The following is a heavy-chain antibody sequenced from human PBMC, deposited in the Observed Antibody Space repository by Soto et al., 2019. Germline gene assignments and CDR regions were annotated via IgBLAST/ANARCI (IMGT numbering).Heavy chain of an antibody. D-gene: IGHD4-17*01. J-gene: IGHJ4*02. V-gene: IGHV3-74*01. Sequence: EVQLVESGGDLVQPGGSLRLSCAASGFTFSSYWMHWVRQVPGKGLVWVSRISSDGSSTNYADSVRGRFIISRDNAKNTLYLQVNSLRVEVTAVYYCARGTVRYHDFGDNWGQGTLVAVSS. CDR2: ISSDGSST. CDR3: ARGTVRYHDFGDN. CDR1: GFTFSSYW.